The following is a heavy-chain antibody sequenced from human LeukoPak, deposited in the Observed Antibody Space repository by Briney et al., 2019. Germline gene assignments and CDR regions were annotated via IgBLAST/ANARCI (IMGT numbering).Heavy chain of an antibody. CDR3: VREYCGGDCYTDF. CDR1: GFSFSLYS. V-gene: IGHV3-74*01. D-gene: IGHD2-21*02. J-gene: IGHJ4*02. CDR2: LNSDGSIT. Sequence: GGSLRLSCAASGFSFSLYSMHWVRQTPGKGLVWVSRLNSDGSITSYADSVKGRFTISRDNAKNTLYLEMNSLRAEDTAVYYCVREYCGGDCYTDFWGQGTLVTVSS.